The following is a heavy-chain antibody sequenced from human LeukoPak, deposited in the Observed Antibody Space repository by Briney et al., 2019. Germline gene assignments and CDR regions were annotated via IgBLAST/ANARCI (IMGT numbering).Heavy chain of an antibody. J-gene: IGHJ4*02. Sequence: PGGSLRLSCAASGFTFSSYEMNWVRQAPGKGLEWVSYISSSGSTIYYADSVKGRFTISRDNAKNSLYLQMNSLIAEDRAVYYWARDGPSRYGSGGSCAVDYWGQGTLVTVSS. CDR3: ARDGPSRYGSGGSCAVDY. CDR1: GFTFSSYE. CDR2: ISSSGSTI. V-gene: IGHV3-48*03. D-gene: IGHD2-15*01.